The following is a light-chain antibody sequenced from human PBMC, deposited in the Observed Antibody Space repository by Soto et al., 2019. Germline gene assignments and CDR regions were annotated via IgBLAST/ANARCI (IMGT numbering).Light chain of an antibody. J-gene: IGLJ2*01. CDR3: QTWGTGYVV. CDR1: SGHSSYD. CDR2: VNSGGSH. Sequence: QLVLTQSPSAFASLGASVKLTCTLSSGHSSYDIAWHQQQPDKGPRFLMTVNSGGSHNKGDGIPDRFSGSSSGAERYLTISSLQSEDEADYYCQTWGTGYVVFGGGTKLTVL. V-gene: IGLV4-69*01.